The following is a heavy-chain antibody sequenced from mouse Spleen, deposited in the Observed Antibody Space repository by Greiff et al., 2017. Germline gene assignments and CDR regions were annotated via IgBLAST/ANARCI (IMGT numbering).Heavy chain of an antibody. CDR1: GFTFSSYA. V-gene: IGHV5-9-3*01. CDR3: ARGTSGTGAWFAY. D-gene: IGHD4-1*01. CDR2: ISSGGGNT. Sequence: EVQLVESGGGLVKLGGSLKLSCAASGFTFSSYAMSWVRQTPEKRLEWVATISSGGGNTYYPDSVKGRFTISRDNAKNTLYLQMSSLKSEDTAMYYCARGTSGTGAWFAYWGQGTLVTVSA. J-gene: IGHJ3*01.